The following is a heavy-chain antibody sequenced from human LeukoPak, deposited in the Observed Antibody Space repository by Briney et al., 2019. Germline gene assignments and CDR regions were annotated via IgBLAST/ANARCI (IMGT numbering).Heavy chain of an antibody. CDR2: ISYDGSNK. CDR1: GFTFSSYG. V-gene: IGHV3-30*18. D-gene: IGHD5-18*01. J-gene: IGHJ4*02. Sequence: PGGSLRLSCAASGFTFSSYGMHWVRQAPGKGLEWVAVISYDGSNKYYADSVKGRFTISRDNSKNTLYLQMNSLRAEDTAVYYCAKDGGYVDTAMANDYWGQGTLVTVSS. CDR3: AKDGGYVDTAMANDY.